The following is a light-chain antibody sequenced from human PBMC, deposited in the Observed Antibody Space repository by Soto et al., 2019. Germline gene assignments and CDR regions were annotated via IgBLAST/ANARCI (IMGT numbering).Light chain of an antibody. CDR3: QQYGSSGT. CDR1: QSVSNNY. Sequence: EIELTQSPCTLSSSPGERATLSCRASQSVSNNYVAWYQQKPGQAPRLLIYGASKRATGIPDMFSGSGSGTDFTLTISRLEPEDFAVYYCQQYGSSGTFGQGTKVDIK. J-gene: IGKJ1*01. V-gene: IGKV3-20*01. CDR2: GAS.